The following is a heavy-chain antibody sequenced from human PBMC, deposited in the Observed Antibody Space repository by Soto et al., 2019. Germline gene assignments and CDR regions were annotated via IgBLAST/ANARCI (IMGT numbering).Heavy chain of an antibody. Sequence: SETLSLTCTVSGGSISSGDYYWSWIRQPPGKGLEWIGYIYYSGSTYYNPSLKSRVTISVDTSKNQFSLKLSSVTAADTAVYYCARERPDGASLAPWGQGTLVPVSS. CDR3: ARERPDGASLAP. J-gene: IGHJ5*02. D-gene: IGHD2-2*01. V-gene: IGHV4-30-4*01. CDR2: IYYSGST. CDR1: GGSISSGDYY.